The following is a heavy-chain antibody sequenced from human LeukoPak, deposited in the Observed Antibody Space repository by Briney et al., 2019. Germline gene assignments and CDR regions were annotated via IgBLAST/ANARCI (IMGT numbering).Heavy chain of an antibody. CDR2: ISGSGGST. CDR1: GFTFSNYA. D-gene: IGHD4-17*01. CDR3: ASMTTVTTFY. J-gene: IGHJ4*02. Sequence: PGGSLRLSCTASGFTFSNYAMSWVRQAPGKGLEWVSAISGSGGSTFNADSVKGRFTISRDNSKNTLYLQMNSLRAEDTAVYYCASMTTVTTFYWGQGTLVTVSS. V-gene: IGHV3-23*01.